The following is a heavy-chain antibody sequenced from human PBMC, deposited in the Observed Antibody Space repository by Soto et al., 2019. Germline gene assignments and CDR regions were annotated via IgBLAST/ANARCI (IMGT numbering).Heavy chain of an antibody. CDR2: IYYSGST. J-gene: IGHJ3*02. V-gene: IGHV4-30-4*01. CDR1: GGSISSGDYY. CDR3: ASKSIVVVIVSDAFDI. Sequence: SETLSLTCTVSGGSISSGDYYWSWIRQPPGKGLEWIGYIYYSGSTYYNPSLKSRVTISVDTSKNQFSLKLSSVTAADTAVYYCASKSIVVVIVSDAFDICGQGTMVTVSS. D-gene: IGHD3-22*01.